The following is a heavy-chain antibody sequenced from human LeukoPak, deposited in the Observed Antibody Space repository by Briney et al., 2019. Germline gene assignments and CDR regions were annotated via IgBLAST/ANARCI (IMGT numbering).Heavy chain of an antibody. D-gene: IGHD6-13*01. CDR3: ARELIAAAGFRLAEFDY. J-gene: IGHJ4*02. CDR2: INPSGGST. V-gene: IGHV1-46*01. Sequence: ASVNVSCKGCGYTFTSYYMHWVRQAPGQGLEWMGIINPSGGSTSYAQKFQGRVTMTRDMSTSTVYMELSSLRSEDTAVYYCARELIAAAGFRLAEFDYWGQGTLVTVSS. CDR1: GYTFTSYY.